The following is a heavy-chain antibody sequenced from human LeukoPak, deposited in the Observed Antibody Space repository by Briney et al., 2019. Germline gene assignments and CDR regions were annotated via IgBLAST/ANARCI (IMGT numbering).Heavy chain of an antibody. CDR1: GFTFSSHW. D-gene: IGHD3-22*01. CDR3: ARDPDSSGYSTFQD. Sequence: GGSLRLSCAASGFTFSSHWMHWVRQAPGKGLVWVSRIKGDGSSTSYADSVKGRFTISRDNAKNTLYLQMNSLRAEDTAVYYCARDPDSSGYSTFQDWGQGTLVTVSS. CDR2: IKGDGSST. J-gene: IGHJ1*01. V-gene: IGHV3-74*01.